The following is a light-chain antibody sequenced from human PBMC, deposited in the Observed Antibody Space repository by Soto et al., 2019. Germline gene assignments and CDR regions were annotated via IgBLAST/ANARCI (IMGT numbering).Light chain of an antibody. CDR3: QQYNSYSWT. CDR2: DAS. V-gene: IGKV1-5*01. J-gene: IGKJ1*01. Sequence: DIQMTQSPSTLSASVGDRVTITCRASESITILLAWYQQKPGQAPKLLIFDASSLESGVPSRFSGSGAATEFTLTISSMQPDDFATYYCQQYNSYSWTFGQGTKVEIK. CDR1: ESITIL.